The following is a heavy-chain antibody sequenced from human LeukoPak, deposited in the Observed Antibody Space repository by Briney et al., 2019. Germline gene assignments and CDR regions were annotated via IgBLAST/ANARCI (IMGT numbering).Heavy chain of an antibody. CDR1: GYTFTSYG. V-gene: IGHV1-18*01. D-gene: IGHD3-22*01. CDR2: ISAYNGNT. CDR3: ARGGHPYYYDSSGSFDY. J-gene: IGHJ4*02. Sequence: ASVKVSCKASGYTFTSYGISWVRQAPGQGLEWMGWISAYNGNTNYAQKLQGGVTMTTDTSTSTAYMELRSLRSDDTAVYYCARGGHPYYYDSSGSFDYWGQGTLVTVSS.